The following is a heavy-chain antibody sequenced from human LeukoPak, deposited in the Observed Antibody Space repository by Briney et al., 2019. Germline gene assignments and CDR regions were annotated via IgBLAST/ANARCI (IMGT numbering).Heavy chain of an antibody. CDR1: GGSISSYY. V-gene: IGHV4-59*08. J-gene: IGHJ4*02. CDR2: IYYSGST. D-gene: IGHD3-10*01. Sequence: KPSETLSLTCTVSGGSISSYYWSWIRQPPGKGLEWIGYIYYSGSTNYNPSLKSRVTISVDTSKNQFSLKLSSVTAADTAVYCCARVTWFGELFLDYWGQGTLVTVSS. CDR3: ARVTWFGELFLDY.